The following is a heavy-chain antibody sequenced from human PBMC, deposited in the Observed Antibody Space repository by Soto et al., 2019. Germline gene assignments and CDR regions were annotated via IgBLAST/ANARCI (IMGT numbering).Heavy chain of an antibody. J-gene: IGHJ4*02. V-gene: IGHV1-24*01. D-gene: IGHD6-19*01. Sequence: GASVKVSCKVSGYTLTELSMHWVRQAPGKGLEWMGGFDPEDGETIYAQKFQGRVTMTEDTSTDTAYMELSSLRSEDTAVYYCATAPASSPWQWPDYWGQGTLVTVSS. CDR3: ATAPASSPWQWPDY. CDR1: GYTLTELS. CDR2: FDPEDGET.